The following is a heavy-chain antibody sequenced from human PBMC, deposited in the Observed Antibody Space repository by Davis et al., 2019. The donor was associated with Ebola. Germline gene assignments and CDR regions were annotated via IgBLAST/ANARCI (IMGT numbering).Heavy chain of an antibody. CDR2: ISYDGSNK. J-gene: IGHJ6*02. CDR3: AKPPKYYDFWSGYVWDGMDV. Sequence: GESLKISCAASGFTFSSYGMHWVRQAPGKGLEWVAVISYDGSNKYYADSVKGRFTISRDNSKNTLYLQMNSLRAEDTAVYYCAKPPKYYDFWSGYVWDGMDVWGQGITVTVSS. CDR1: GFTFSSYG. D-gene: IGHD3-3*01. V-gene: IGHV3-30*18.